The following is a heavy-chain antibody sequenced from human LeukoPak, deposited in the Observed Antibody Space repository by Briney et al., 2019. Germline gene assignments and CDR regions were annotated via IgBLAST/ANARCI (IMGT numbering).Heavy chain of an antibody. Sequence: PGGSLRLSCAASGFTFSSYAMSWVRQAPGKGLEWVSAISGSGGSTYYADSVKGRFTISRDNSKNTLYLQMNSLRAEDTAVYCCAKGTDFWSGYHLNPYYFDYWGQGTLVTVSS. CDR2: ISGSGGST. CDR1: GFTFSSYA. J-gene: IGHJ4*02. V-gene: IGHV3-23*01. CDR3: AKGTDFWSGYHLNPYYFDY. D-gene: IGHD3-3*01.